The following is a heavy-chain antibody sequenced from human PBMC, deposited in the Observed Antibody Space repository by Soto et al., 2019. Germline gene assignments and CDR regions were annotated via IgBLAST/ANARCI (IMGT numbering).Heavy chain of an antibody. J-gene: IGHJ4*02. D-gene: IGHD3-10*01. Sequence: QVQLVESGGGVVQPGRSLRLSCAASGFTFSRYGMHWVRQAPGKGLEWVAVISYDGSNKYYADSVKGRFTISRDNSKNTLYLQMNSLRAEDTAVYYCANDVTHIWFGELGYWGQGTLVTVSS. V-gene: IGHV3-30*18. CDR3: ANDVTHIWFGELGY. CDR2: ISYDGSNK. CDR1: GFTFSRYG.